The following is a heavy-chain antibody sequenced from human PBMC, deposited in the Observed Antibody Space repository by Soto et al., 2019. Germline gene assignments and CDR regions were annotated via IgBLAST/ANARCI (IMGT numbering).Heavy chain of an antibody. CDR1: GGSISSYY. J-gene: IGHJ4*02. Sequence: PSETLSLTCTVSGGSISSYYWSWIRQPPGKGLEWIGYIYYSGSTNYNPSLKSRVTISVDTSKNQFSLKLSSVTAADTAVYYCARSNTGNYYEVFDYWGQGTLVTVSS. CDR3: ARSNTGNYYEVFDY. D-gene: IGHD1-26*01. CDR2: IYYSGST. V-gene: IGHV4-59*12.